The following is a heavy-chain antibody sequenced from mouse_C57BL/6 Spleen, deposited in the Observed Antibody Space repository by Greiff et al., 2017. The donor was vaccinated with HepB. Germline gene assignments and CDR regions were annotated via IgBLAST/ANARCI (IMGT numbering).Heavy chain of an antibody. Sequence: QVQLQQPGAELVKPGASVKLSCKASGYTFTSYWMHWVKQRPGQGLEWIGMIHPNSGSTNYIEKFKSKTTLTLDKSSSTAYKQLSSLTSEESAGEYCARSGDGGFFDYWGQGTTLTVSS. CDR2: IHPNSGST. J-gene: IGHJ2*01. CDR3: ARSGDGGFFDY. D-gene: IGHD3-1*01. V-gene: IGHV1-64*01. CDR1: GYTFTSYW.